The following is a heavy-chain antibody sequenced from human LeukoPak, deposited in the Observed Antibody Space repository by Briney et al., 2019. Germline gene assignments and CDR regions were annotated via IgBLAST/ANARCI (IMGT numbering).Heavy chain of an antibody. V-gene: IGHV3-21*01. D-gene: IGHD6-13*01. Sequence: GGSLRLSCAASGFTFSSYSMNWVRQAPGKGLEWVSSISSSSSYIYYADSVKGRFTISRDNAKNSLYLQMNSLRAEDTAVYYCARGAQQQRRTLYWFDPWGQGTLVTVSS. CDR3: ARGAQQQRRTLYWFDP. J-gene: IGHJ5*02. CDR2: ISSSSSYI. CDR1: GFTFSSYS.